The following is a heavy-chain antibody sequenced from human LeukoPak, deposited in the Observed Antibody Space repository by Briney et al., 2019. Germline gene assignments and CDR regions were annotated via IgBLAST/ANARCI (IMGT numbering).Heavy chain of an antibody. J-gene: IGHJ4*02. CDR3: ARGSGYSYGYEYY. Sequence: GGSLRLSCAASGFTFSSYAMSWVRQAPGEGLEWVSVIYSGGSTNYADSVKGRFTISRDNSKNTLYLQMNSLRAEDTAVYYCARGSGYSYGYEYYWGQGTLVTVSS. CDR2: IYSGGST. V-gene: IGHV3-66*01. CDR1: GFTFSSYA. D-gene: IGHD5-18*01.